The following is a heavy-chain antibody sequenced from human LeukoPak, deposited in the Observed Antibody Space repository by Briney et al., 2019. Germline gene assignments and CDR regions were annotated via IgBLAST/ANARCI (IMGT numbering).Heavy chain of an antibody. V-gene: IGHV3-21*01. Sequence: PGGSLRLSCAASGFTFSSYSMNWVRQAPGKGLEWVSSISSSSSYIYYADSVKGRFTISRDNAKNSLYLQMNSLRAEDTAVYYCARGIGWANRNDYWGQGTLVTVSS. CDR3: ARGIGWANRNDY. CDR1: GFTFSSYS. CDR2: ISSSSSYI. D-gene: IGHD1-14*01. J-gene: IGHJ4*02.